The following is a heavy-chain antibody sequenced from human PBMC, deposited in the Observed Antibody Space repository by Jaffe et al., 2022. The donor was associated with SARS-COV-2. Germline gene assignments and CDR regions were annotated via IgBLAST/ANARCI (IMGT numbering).Heavy chain of an antibody. D-gene: IGHD3-10*01. CDR1: GGSISSYY. CDR3: ARGGGYGSGSYSGYYYGMDV. J-gene: IGHJ6*02. CDR2: IYTSGST. V-gene: IGHV4-4*07. Sequence: QVQLQESGPGLVKPSETLSLTCTVSGGSISSYYWSWIRQPAGKGLEWIGRIYTSGSTNYNPSLKSRVTMSVDTSKNQFSLKLSSVTAADTAVYYCARGGGYGSGSYSGYYYGMDVWGQGTTVTVSS.